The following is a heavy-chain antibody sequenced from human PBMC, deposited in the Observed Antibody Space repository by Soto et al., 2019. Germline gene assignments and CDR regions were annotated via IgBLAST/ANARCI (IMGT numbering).Heavy chain of an antibody. Sequence: ASVKVSCKASGYTFTSYAMHWVRQAPGQRLEWMGWINAYNGNTNYAQKLQGRVTMTTDTSTSTAYMELRSLRSDDTAVYYCARILDYYDSSGSDYWGQGTLVTVSS. V-gene: IGHV1-18*01. CDR3: ARILDYYDSSGSDY. CDR1: GYTFTSYA. CDR2: INAYNGNT. D-gene: IGHD3-22*01. J-gene: IGHJ4*02.